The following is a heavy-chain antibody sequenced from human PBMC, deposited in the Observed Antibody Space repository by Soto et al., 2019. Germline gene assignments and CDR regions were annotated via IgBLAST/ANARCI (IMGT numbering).Heavy chain of an antibody. J-gene: IGHJ6*03. CDR3: ARDDVVVPAGIQMPPSVRNYYYYMDV. CDR2: ISSSSSTI. CDR1: GFSFSTYS. D-gene: IGHD2-2*01. Sequence: GESLKISCAASGFSFSTYSLSWVRQAPGKGLEWVSYISSSSSTIYYADSVKGRFTISRDNAKNSLYLQMNSLRAGDTAVYYCARDDVVVPAGIQMPPSVRNYYYYMDVWGKGTTVTVSS. V-gene: IGHV3-48*01.